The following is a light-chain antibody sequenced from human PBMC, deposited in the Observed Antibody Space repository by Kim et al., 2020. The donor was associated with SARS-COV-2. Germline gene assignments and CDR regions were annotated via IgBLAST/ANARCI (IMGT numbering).Light chain of an antibody. Sequence: ITNSCPGTSSDVGGYNLVSWYQQHPGKAPTLMIYEVSKRPSGVSNRFSGSKSGNTASLTISGLQAEDEADYYCCSYAGSSTSVVFGGGTQLTVL. CDR1: SSDVGGYNL. V-gene: IGLV2-23*02. CDR3: CSYAGSSTSVV. J-gene: IGLJ2*01. CDR2: EVS.